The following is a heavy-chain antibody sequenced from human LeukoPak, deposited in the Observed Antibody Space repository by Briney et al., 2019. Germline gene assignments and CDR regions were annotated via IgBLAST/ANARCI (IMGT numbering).Heavy chain of an antibody. J-gene: IGHJ4*02. D-gene: IGHD3-9*01. CDR3: ARSLVPYYDILTGYYIPPYYFDY. CDR2: ISSSSSTI. Sequence: GGSLRLSCSASGFTFSSHTMHWVRQAPGKGLEWVSYISSSSSTIYYADSVKGRFTISRDNAKNSLYLQMNSLRDEDTAVYYCARSLVPYYDILTGYYIPPYYFDYWGQGTLVTVSS. CDR1: GFTFSSHT. V-gene: IGHV3-48*02.